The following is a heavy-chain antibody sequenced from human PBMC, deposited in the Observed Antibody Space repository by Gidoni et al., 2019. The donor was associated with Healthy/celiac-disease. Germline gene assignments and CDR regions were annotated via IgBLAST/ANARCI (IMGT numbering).Heavy chain of an antibody. CDR2: ISAYNGNT. CDR3: ARNDFWSGHNWFDP. Sequence: QVQLVQSGAEVTKPGASVKVSCKASVYTFPSYGISWVRQAPGQGLEWRGWISAYNGNTNYAKKLQGRVTMTTDTSTSTAYMELRSLRSDDTAVYYCARNDFWSGHNWFDPWGQGTLVTVSS. D-gene: IGHD3-3*01. V-gene: IGHV1-18*01. CDR1: VYTFPSYG. J-gene: IGHJ5*02.